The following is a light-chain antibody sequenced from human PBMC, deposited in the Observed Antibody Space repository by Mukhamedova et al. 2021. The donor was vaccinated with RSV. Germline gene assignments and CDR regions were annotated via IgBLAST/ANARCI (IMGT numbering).Light chain of an antibody. CDR2: AAF. J-gene: IGKJ5*01. V-gene: IGKV1-8*01. CDR3: QQYYSYPLT. CDR1: QGISSY. Sequence: CRASQGISSYLAWYQQKPGKAPKLLIYAAFTLQSGVPSRFSGSGSGTDFTLTISCLQSEDFATYYCQQYYSYPLTFGQGTRLEI.